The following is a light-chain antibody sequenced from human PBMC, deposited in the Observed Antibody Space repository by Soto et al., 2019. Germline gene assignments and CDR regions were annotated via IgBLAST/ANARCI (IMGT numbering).Light chain of an antibody. J-gene: IGKJ5*01. Sequence: EIVLTQSPATLSLSPGERATLSCRASQSVSTNLAWYQQKPGQPPRLRSHDISTRATGVPARCRGSGSGTEFTLSISGLQSEDFAVYFCQQYNNWPFSFGQGTRLEIK. V-gene: IGKV3-15*01. CDR2: DIS. CDR1: QSVSTN. CDR3: QQYNNWPFS.